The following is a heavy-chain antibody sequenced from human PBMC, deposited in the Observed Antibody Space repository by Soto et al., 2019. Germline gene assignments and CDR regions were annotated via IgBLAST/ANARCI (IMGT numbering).Heavy chain of an antibody. CDR1: GGSISSYY. J-gene: IGHJ5*02. V-gene: IGHV4-59*01. CDR2: IYYSGIT. Sequence: SETLSLTCTVSGGSISSYYWSWIREPPGKGLEWIGYIYYSGITKYSPSLKSRVTISVDTSKNQFSLKLSSVTAADTAVYYCARDSGSGSYSYNSFDPWGQGTLVTVS. D-gene: IGHD3-10*01. CDR3: ARDSGSGSYSYNSFDP.